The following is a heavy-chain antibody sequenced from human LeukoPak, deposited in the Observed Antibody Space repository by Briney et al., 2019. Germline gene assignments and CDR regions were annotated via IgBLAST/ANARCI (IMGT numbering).Heavy chain of an antibody. D-gene: IGHD3-22*01. J-gene: IGHJ4*02. CDR1: GFTFSSYA. CDR3: AKLPTSLEYYYDSSGYTN. V-gene: IGHV3-23*01. CDR2: ISGSGGST. Sequence: GGSLRLSCAASGFTFSSYAMSWVRQAPGKGLEWVSAISGSGGSTYYADSVKGRFTISRDNSKNTLYLQMDSLRAEDTAVYYCAKLPTSLEYYYDSSGYTNWGQGTLVTVSS.